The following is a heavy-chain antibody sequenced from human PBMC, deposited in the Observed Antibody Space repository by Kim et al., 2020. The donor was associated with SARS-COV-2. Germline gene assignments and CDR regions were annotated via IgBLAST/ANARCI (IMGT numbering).Heavy chain of an antibody. CDR3: ARDADGSGTLTFDF. J-gene: IGHJ4*02. D-gene: IGHD3-10*01. CDR1: GFTLRTYS. V-gene: IGHV3-21*01. Sequence: GGSLRLSCAVSGFTLRTYSMSWLRQAPGKGLEWVASISTDSSFRHYADSPKGRFTISRDNAENSLYLQMNSLRVEDTAVYYCARDADGSGTLTFDFWGQG. CDR2: ISTDSSFR.